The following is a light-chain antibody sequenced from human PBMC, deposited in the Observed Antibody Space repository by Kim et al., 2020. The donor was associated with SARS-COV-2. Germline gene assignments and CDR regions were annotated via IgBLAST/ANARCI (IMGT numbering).Light chain of an antibody. CDR2: GAS. V-gene: IGKV3-15*01. CDR1: QSVHSN. CDR3: QQYDNWPPLT. J-gene: IGKJ4*01. Sequence: PGTSETLCCRASQSVHSNLDWYQQKPGQAPRLLVYGASTRATGTPARFSGSGSGTEFTLTISSLQYEDFGVYYCQQYDNWPPLTFGGGTKVDIK.